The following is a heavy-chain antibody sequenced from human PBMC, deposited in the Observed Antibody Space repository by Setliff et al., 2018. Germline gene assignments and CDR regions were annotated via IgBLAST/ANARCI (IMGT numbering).Heavy chain of an antibody. Sequence: GGSLRLSCAASRFTFSNYWMSWVRQAPGKGLEWVSAISGSGAISYADSVKGRFTVSRDNSKNTLYLQMNSQRGEDTAVYYCAKDTGYYFDYWGQGTLVTVSS. V-gene: IGHV3-23*01. D-gene: IGHD4-4*01. J-gene: IGHJ4*02. CDR1: RFTFSNYW. CDR3: AKDTGYYFDY. CDR2: ISGSGAI.